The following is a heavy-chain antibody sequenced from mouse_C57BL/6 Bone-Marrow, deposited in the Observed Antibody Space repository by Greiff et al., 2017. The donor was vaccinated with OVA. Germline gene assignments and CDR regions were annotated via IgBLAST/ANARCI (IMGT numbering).Heavy chain of an antibody. D-gene: IGHD2-1*01. Sequence: LQQSGAELVRPGSSVKLSCKASYFAFMASAMHWVKQRPGHGLEWIGYFTLYSDATEYSENFKGKATLTANTSSSTAYMKLSSLTSEDSAVYYCASGNYFAYWGQGTLVTVSA. CDR2: FTLYSDAT. J-gene: IGHJ3*01. V-gene: IGHV1-49*01. CDR1: YFAFMASA. CDR3: ASGNYFAY.